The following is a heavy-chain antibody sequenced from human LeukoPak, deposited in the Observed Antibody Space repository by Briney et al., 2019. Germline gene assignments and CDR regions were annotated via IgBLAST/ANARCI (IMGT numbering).Heavy chain of an antibody. J-gene: IGHJ4*02. CDR1: GYTFISYY. CDR3: ARDYDYGGTTIDY. D-gene: IGHD4-23*01. V-gene: IGHV1-69*04. CDR2: IIPILGIA. Sequence: SVKVSCKASGYTFISYYMHWVRQAPGQGLEWMGRIIPILGIANYAQKFQGRVTITADKSTSTAYMELSSLRSEDTAVYYCARDYDYGGTTIDYWGQGTLVTVSS.